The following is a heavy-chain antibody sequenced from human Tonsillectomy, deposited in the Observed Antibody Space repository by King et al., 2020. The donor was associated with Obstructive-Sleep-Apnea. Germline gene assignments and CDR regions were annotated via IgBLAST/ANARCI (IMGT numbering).Heavy chain of an antibody. V-gene: IGHV4-31*03. CDR3: ARLRHILTGCPAKSNWFDP. Sequence: QLQESGPGLVKPSQTLSLTCTVSGGSISTSNYYWSWIRQTPGKGLEWIGHIYYSGSAYYNPSLKSRVTISVDTSKNQFTLKLSSVTAADTAMYYCARLRHILTGCPAKSNWFDPWGQGTLVTVSS. CDR2: IYYSGSA. J-gene: IGHJ5*02. D-gene: IGHD3-9*01. CDR1: GGSISTSNYY.